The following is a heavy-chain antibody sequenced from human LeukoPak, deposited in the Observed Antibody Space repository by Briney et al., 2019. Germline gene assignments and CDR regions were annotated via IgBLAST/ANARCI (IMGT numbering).Heavy chain of an antibody. V-gene: IGHV1-2*02. CDR2: INPNSGGT. D-gene: IGHD3-22*01. Sequence: ASVKVSCKASGYTFTAYYIHWVRQAPGQGLEWMGWINPNSGGTNYAQKFQGRVTMTRDTSISTAYMELSRLRSDDTAVYYCARVTNYYDSSTYDAFDIWGQGTMVTVSS. CDR3: ARVTNYYDSSTYDAFDI. J-gene: IGHJ3*02. CDR1: GYTFTAYY.